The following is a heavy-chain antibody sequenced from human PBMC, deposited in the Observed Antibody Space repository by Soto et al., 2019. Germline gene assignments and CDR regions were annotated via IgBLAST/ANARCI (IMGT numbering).Heavy chain of an antibody. CDR1: GGSISNHY. J-gene: IGHJ4*02. CDR2: IYYSGST. CDR3: ARDARGSGTSYYDTRQHSFDY. D-gene: IGHD3-22*01. V-gene: IGHV4-59*11. Sequence: SETLSLTCTVSGGSISNHYWSWIRQPPGKGLQWIGSIYYSGSTNYNPSLKSRLTMSVDTSRSQFSLKLSSVSAADTAVYYCARDARGSGTSYYDTRQHSFDYCGQGPLVTVSS.